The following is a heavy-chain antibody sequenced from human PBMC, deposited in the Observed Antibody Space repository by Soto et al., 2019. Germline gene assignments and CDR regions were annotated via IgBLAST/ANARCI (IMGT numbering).Heavy chain of an antibody. D-gene: IGHD1-26*01. J-gene: IGHJ4*02. V-gene: IGHV3-30*18. CDR1: GFTLSHYD. Sequence: QVQLVESGGGVVKPGRSLRLSCVASGFTLSHYDMNWVRQAPGKGLEWVAVVSYDGSNKYYGDSVRGRFTISRDNSKNTLYLQMNSLRPEDTAVYYCAKGELINPQLFEFWGQGALVTVSS. CDR3: AKGELINPQLFEF. CDR2: VSYDGSNK.